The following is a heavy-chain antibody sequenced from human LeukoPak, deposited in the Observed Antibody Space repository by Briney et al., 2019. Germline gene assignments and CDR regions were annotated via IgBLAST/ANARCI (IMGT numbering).Heavy chain of an antibody. CDR1: GFTFSSYG. Sequence: GGSLRLSCAASGFTFSSYGMHWVRQAPGKGLEWVAVISYDGSNKYYADSVKGRFTISRDNSKNTLYLQMNSLRAEDTAVYYCAKGGSILWSHPAEYFQHWGQGTLVTVSS. D-gene: IGHD2-21*01. CDR3: AKGGSILWSHPAEYFQH. CDR2: ISYDGSNK. V-gene: IGHV3-30*18. J-gene: IGHJ1*01.